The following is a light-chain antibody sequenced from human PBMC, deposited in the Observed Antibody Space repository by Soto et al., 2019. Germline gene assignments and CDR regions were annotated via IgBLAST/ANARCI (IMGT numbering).Light chain of an antibody. Sequence: EIVMTQSPGTLSVFPGETVTLSCRASQSVSSNLAWYQQKPGQAPRLLIYGAPTRATGIPPRFSGSGSGTDFTLTITRLKPEDFAVYFCQRYGSSPLITFGQGTRLEI. V-gene: IGKV3-20*01. CDR3: QRYGSSPLIT. CDR1: QSVSSN. J-gene: IGKJ5*01. CDR2: GAP.